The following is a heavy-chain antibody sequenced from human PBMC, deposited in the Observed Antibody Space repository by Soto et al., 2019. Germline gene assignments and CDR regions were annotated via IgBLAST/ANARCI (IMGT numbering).Heavy chain of an antibody. CDR3: ARDFGGKSSYYDSSAYEYYFDY. D-gene: IGHD3-22*01. Sequence: ASVKVSCKASGYTFTSYGISWVRQAPGQGLEWMGWISTYNGNTKYAQKLQGRVTMTTDTSTSKAYMELRSLRSDDTAVYYCARDFGGKSSYYDSSAYEYYFDYWGQGTLVTVSS. CDR1: GYTFTSYG. CDR2: ISTYNGNT. V-gene: IGHV1-18*01. J-gene: IGHJ4*02.